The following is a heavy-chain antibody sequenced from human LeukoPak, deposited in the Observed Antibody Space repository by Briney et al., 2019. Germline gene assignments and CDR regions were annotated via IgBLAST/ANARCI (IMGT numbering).Heavy chain of an antibody. V-gene: IGHV3-48*01. Sequence: GGSLRLSCAASGFTFSNYSMNWVRQAPGKGLEWASYISRSSSIIYYADSVRGRFTISRDIAKNSLYLQMNSLRAEDTAVYYCARAKRNGFDIWGQGTMVTVSS. CDR2: ISRSSSII. CDR1: GFTFSNYS. CDR3: ARAKRNGFDI. J-gene: IGHJ3*02.